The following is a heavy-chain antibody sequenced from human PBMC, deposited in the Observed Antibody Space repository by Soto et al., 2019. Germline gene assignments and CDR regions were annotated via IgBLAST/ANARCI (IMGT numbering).Heavy chain of an antibody. D-gene: IGHD6-19*01. CDR3: ARGMSSGWFHCFDP. J-gene: IGHJ5*02. V-gene: IGHV5-51*01. CDR2: IYPGDSET. Sequence: GESLKISCKGSGYSFSTYWIAWVRQMPGKGLEWMGIIYPGDSETRYSPSFQGQVTISVDKSINTAYLQWSSLKASDTAMYYCARGMSSGWFHCFDPWGQGTLVTVSS. CDR1: GYSFSTYW.